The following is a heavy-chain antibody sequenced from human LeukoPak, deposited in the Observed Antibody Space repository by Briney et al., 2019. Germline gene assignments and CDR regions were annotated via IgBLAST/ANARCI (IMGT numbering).Heavy chain of an antibody. Sequence: SQTLSLTCAISGDSVSSNNAAWNWIRQSPSRGLEWLGRTYHRSTWYDDYVVSVRSRLTITPDISKNQVSLQLNSVTPEDTAVYYCTREVAGTGGFDYWGQGTQVTVSS. CDR1: GDSVSSNNAA. CDR2: TYHRSTWYD. V-gene: IGHV6-1*01. J-gene: IGHJ4*02. D-gene: IGHD6-13*01. CDR3: TREVAGTGGFDY.